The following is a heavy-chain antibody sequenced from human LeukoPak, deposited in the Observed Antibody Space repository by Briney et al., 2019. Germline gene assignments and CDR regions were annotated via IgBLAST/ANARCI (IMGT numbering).Heavy chain of an antibody. CDR1: GFTFTGYY. Sequence: ASVKVSCKASGFTFTGYYIHWVRQAPGQGLEWMGYINPHSGGTNSPQKFQGRVAMTTDTSISAVYMELSRLRSDDTAVYYCARVPPGDCSSTSCYIKQPYNWFDPWGQGTLVTVSS. V-gene: IGHV1-2*02. CDR2: INPHSGGT. CDR3: ARVPPGDCSSTSCYIKQPYNWFDP. J-gene: IGHJ5*02. D-gene: IGHD2-2*02.